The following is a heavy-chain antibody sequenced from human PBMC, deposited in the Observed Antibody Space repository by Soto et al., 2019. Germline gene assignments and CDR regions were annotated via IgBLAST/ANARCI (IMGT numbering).Heavy chain of an antibody. V-gene: IGHV3-7*01. CDR2: IKQDGSEK. Sequence: GGSLRLSCAASGFTFSSYWMSWVRQAPGKGLEWVANIKQDGSEKYYVDSAKGRFTISRDNAKNSLYLQMNSLRAEDTAVYYCARDGVAYSSSSDYWGQGTLVTVSS. CDR1: GFTFSSYW. D-gene: IGHD6-6*01. CDR3: ARDGVAYSSSSDY. J-gene: IGHJ4*02.